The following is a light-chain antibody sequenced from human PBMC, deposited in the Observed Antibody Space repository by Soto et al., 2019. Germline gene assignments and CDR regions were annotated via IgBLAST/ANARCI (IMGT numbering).Light chain of an antibody. CDR1: NSNIGNNY. CDR2: DNN. J-gene: IGLJ2*01. V-gene: IGLV1-51*01. CDR3: GTWDSSLSAVV. Sequence: QSVLTQPPSVSVAPGQKVTVSCSGSNSNIGNNYVSWYQQLPGTAPKLFIYDNNKRPSGIPDRFSGSKSGTSATLGITGLQTGDEADYYCGTWDSSLSAVVFGGGTKLTVL.